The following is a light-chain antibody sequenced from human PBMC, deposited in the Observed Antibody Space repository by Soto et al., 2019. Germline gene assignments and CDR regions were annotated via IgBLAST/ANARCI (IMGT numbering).Light chain of an antibody. CDR2: GAS. Sequence: DIHMTQSPSSVSASVGDRVTITCRASQFIGIYLNWHQLKPGKAPKLLINGASRLQGGGPSRFSGSGSGTYFTLTISSLQTEDVATYYCQQSFSIPETFGQGTKVEIK. J-gene: IGKJ2*01. V-gene: IGKV1-39*01. CDR1: QFIGIY. CDR3: QQSFSIPET.